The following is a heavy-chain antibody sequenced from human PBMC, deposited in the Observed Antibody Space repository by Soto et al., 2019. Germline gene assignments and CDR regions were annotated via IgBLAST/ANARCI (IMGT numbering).Heavy chain of an antibody. CDR2: IIPILGIA. CDR1: GGTFSRYT. Sequence: QVQLVQSGAEVKKPGSSVKVSCKASGGTFSRYTISWVRQAPGQGLEWMGRIIPILGIANYAQKFQGRVTITADKSTSTAYMELSSLRSEDTAVYYCARIATVTTEGYNWFDPWGQGTLVTVSS. D-gene: IGHD4-17*01. CDR3: ARIATVTTEGYNWFDP. V-gene: IGHV1-69*02. J-gene: IGHJ5*02.